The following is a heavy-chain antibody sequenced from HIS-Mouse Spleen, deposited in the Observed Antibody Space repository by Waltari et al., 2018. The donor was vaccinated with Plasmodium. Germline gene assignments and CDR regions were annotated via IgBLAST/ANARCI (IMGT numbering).Heavy chain of an antibody. J-gene: IGHJ2*01. CDR3: ARRYFDL. CDR2: MNPKSGNT. Sequence: QVQLVQSGAEVKKPGASVKVSCKASGYTFTSYDINWVRQATGQGLEWMGVMNPKSGNTGYAQKVQGRVTMTRNTSRSTAYMGLSSLRSEDTAVYYCARRYFDLWGRGTLVTVSS. CDR1: GYTFTSYD. V-gene: IGHV1-8*01.